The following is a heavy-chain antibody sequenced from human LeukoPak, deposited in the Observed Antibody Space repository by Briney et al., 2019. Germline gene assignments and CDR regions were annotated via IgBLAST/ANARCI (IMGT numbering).Heavy chain of an antibody. V-gene: IGHV4-39*01. J-gene: IGHJ5*02. CDR2: IYYSGDT. CDR3: ARQEWLVLREDWFDP. D-gene: IGHD6-19*01. Sequence: SETLSLTCTVSGGSISSSSYYWGWVRQPPGTGPEWIGTIYYSGDTYYNPSLKSRVNISVHTSKNQFSLKLRSVTAADTAVYFCARQEWLVLREDWFDPWGQGTLVTVSS. CDR1: GGSISSSSYY.